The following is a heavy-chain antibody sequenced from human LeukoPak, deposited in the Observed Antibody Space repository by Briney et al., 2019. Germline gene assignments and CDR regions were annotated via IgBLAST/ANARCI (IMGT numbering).Heavy chain of an antibody. J-gene: IGHJ4*02. CDR1: GGSISTYY. CDR3: ARSGGRDGYNFGY. Sequence: KPSETLSLTCTVSGGSISTYYWSWIRQPAGKGLEWIGRIYTSGGTVYNPSLKSRVTMSVDTSKNQFSLKLTSVTAADTAMYYCARSGGRDGYNFGYWGPGTLVIVSS. CDR2: IYTSGGT. D-gene: IGHD5-24*01. V-gene: IGHV4-4*07.